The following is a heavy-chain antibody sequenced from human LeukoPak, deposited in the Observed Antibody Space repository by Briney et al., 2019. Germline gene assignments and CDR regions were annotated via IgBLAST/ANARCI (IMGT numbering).Heavy chain of an antibody. Sequence: PGGSLRLSCAASGFTFSSYAMHWVRQAPGKGLEWVAVISYDGSNKYYADSVKGRFTISRDNSKNTLYLQMDSLRAEGTAVYYCARSNIVVVTAGIFDYWGQGTLVTVSS. CDR3: ARSNIVVVTAGIFDY. J-gene: IGHJ4*02. V-gene: IGHV3-30*04. CDR1: GFTFSSYA. D-gene: IGHD2-21*02. CDR2: ISYDGSNK.